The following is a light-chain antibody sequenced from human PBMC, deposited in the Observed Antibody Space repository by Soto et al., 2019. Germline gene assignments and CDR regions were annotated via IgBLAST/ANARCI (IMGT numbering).Light chain of an antibody. CDR2: AAS. CDR1: QSISNW. CDR3: QQYNSFPWT. V-gene: IGKV1-5*01. J-gene: IGKJ1*01. Sequence: DIHMTQSPSTLSASVGDRITITCRASQSISNWLAWYQQKPGKAPKLLIYAASSLQSGVPSRFSGSGSGTEFALTISSLQPEDFATYYCQQYNSFPWTFGQGTKVDIK.